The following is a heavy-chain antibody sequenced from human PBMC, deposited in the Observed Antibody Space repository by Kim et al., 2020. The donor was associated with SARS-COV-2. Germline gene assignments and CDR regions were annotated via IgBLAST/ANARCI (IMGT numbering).Heavy chain of an antibody. V-gene: IGHV3-23*01. Sequence: VKGRFTISRDNSKNTLYLQMNSLRAEDTAVYYCAKDRDSSGYYYDAFDIWGQGTMVTVSS. J-gene: IGHJ3*02. CDR3: AKDRDSSGYYYDAFDI. D-gene: IGHD3-22*01.